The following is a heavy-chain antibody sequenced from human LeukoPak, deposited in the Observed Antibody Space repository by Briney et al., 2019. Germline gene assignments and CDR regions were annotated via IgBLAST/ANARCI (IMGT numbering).Heavy chain of an antibody. Sequence: ASVKVSCKASGYTFTGYYMHWVRQAPGQGHEWMGRINPNSGGTNYAQKFQGRVTMTRDTSISTAYMELSRLRSDDTAVYYCARGYYDFWSGYQEGEFDYWGQGTLVTVSS. D-gene: IGHD3-3*01. V-gene: IGHV1-2*06. CDR2: INPNSGGT. CDR1: GYTFTGYY. CDR3: ARGYYDFWSGYQEGEFDY. J-gene: IGHJ4*02.